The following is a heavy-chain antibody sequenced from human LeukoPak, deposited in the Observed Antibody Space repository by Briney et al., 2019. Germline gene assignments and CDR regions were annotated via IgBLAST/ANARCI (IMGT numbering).Heavy chain of an antibody. D-gene: IGHD1-1*01. J-gene: IGHJ4*02. CDR3: AKAGIGADGAGFLCEY. V-gene: IGHV3-23*01. CDR2: ASYYVGKQ. CDR1: GFTFSDSA. Sequence: GGSLRLSCAASGFTFSDSAMSWVRQAPGKGLEWVSTASYYVGKQYHADSVRGRFTVSRDNSRNTVSLQMSSLRVEDTGIYYCAKAGIGADGAGFLCEYWGQGTLVTVSS.